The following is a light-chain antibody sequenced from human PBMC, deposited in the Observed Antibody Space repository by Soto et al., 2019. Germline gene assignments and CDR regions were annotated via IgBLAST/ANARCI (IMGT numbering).Light chain of an antibody. CDR3: HNYNSYSGT. CDR2: DAS. J-gene: IGKJ1*01. Sequence: DIQMTQSPSTLSASVGDRVTITCRASQRISTWLAWYQQKPGKAPNLLIYDASSLQSGVPSRFSGSGSGTEFTLTINSLQPDDFATYYCHNYNSYSGTFGQGTKV. CDR1: QRISTW. V-gene: IGKV1-5*01.